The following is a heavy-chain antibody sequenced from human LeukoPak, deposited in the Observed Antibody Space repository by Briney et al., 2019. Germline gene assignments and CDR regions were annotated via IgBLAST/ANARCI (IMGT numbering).Heavy chain of an antibody. J-gene: IGHJ4*02. Sequence: GGSLRLSCAASGFIVSSKYMSWVRQAPGKGLEWVSVIYSGGSTYYAASVEGRFTISRDNSKNTVYLQMNSLRVEDTAVYYCAKGDYYYDSSGYYLRGYFDYWGQGILVTVSS. CDR1: GFIVSSKY. V-gene: IGHV3-53*01. CDR2: IYSGGST. CDR3: AKGDYYYDSSGYYLRGYFDY. D-gene: IGHD3-22*01.